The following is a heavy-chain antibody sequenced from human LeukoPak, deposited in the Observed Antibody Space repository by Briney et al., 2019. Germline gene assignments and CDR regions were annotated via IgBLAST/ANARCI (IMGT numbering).Heavy chain of an antibody. J-gene: IGHJ4*02. D-gene: IGHD3-9*01. CDR2: FDPEDGET. CDR3: AATLPLRYFDWQFDY. Sequence: ASVKVSCKVSGYTLTELSMHWVRQAPGKGLEWMGGFDPEDGETIYAQKFQGRVTMTEDTSTVTAYMELSSLRSEDTAVYYCAATLPLRYFDWQFDYWGQGTLVTVSS. V-gene: IGHV1-24*01. CDR1: GYTLTELS.